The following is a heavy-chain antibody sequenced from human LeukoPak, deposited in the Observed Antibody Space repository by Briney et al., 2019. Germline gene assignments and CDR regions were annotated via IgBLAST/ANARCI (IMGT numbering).Heavy chain of an antibody. CDR1: RFTFRYYA. D-gene: IGHD2-21*01. CDR2: IIVIALRQ. CDR3: GKADATIGGDFDA. V-gene: IGHV3-23*01. J-gene: IGHJ3*01. Sequence: GRSLRLSCGASRFTFRYYAMPWVRQAPGRGLEWLSTIIVIALRQYYAHSVKGRFTICRDNARGPPDVEMKSLRANAPAVYYCGKADATIGGDFDAWGQGTMVIVSS.